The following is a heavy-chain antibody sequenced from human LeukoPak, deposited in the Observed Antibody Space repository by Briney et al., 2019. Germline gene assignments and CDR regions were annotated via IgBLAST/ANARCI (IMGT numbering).Heavy chain of an antibody. CDR1: GGSFSGYY. CDR3: ACYSSATANNWFDP. V-gene: IGHV4-34*01. J-gene: IGHJ5*02. D-gene: IGHD6-25*01. CDR2: INHSGST. Sequence: TSETLSLTCAVYGGSFSGYYWSWIRQPPGKGLEWIGEINHSGSTNYNPSLKSRVTISVDTSKNQFSLKLSSVTAADTAVYYCACYSSATANNWFDPWGQGTLVTVSS.